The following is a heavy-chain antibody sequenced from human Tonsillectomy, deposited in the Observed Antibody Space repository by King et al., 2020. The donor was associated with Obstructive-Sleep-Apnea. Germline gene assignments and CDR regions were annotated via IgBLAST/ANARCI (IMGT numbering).Heavy chain of an antibody. CDR1: GLPISSSPYY. CDR2: IFYSGTS. Sequence: QLQLQESGPGLVKPSDTLSLTCTVSGLPISSSPYYWCWIRQPPGKGLEWIGSIFYSGTSYYNPSLKSRVTISVDTSKNQFSLKLTSVTASDTAVYYCARERSARPILFDPGGGETLLTVPS. CDR3: ARERSARPILFDP. V-gene: IGHV4-39*07. J-gene: IGHJ5*02. D-gene: IGHD6-6*01.